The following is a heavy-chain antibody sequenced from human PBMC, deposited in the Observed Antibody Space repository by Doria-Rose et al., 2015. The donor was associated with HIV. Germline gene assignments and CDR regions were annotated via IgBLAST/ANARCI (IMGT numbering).Heavy chain of an antibody. CDR1: GVSLSSPGMG. V-gene: IGHV2-26*01. Sequence: QVTLKESGPVLVKPTETLTLTCTVSGVSLSSPGMGVSWIRQPPGKALEWLANIFADDERSYKTSLKSRLTISRGTSKRQVVLTMTDMDPVDTATYYCARIESSRWYHKYYFDFWGQGTLVTVSA. CDR2: IFADDER. CDR3: ARIESSRWYHKYYFDF. D-gene: IGHD6-13*01. J-gene: IGHJ4*02.